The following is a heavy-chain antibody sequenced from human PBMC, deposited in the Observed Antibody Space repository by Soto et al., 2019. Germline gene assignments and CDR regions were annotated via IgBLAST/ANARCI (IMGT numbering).Heavy chain of an antibody. D-gene: IGHD6-6*01. V-gene: IGHV1-69*13. CDR3: ARDPKYSSSSGDGYFDY. J-gene: IGHJ4*02. Sequence: SVKVSCKASGGTFSSYAISWVRQAPGQGLEWMGGIIPIFGTANYAQKFQGRVTITADESTSTAYMELSSLRSEDTAAYYCARDPKYSSSSGDGYFDYWGQGTLVTVSS. CDR2: IIPIFGTA. CDR1: GGTFSSYA.